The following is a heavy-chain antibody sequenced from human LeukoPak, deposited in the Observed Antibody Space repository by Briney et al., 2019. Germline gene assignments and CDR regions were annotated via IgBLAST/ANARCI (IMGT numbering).Heavy chain of an antibody. J-gene: IGHJ4*02. D-gene: IGHD3-16*02. CDR1: GGSFSGYY. V-gene: IGHV4-34*01. CDR2: ISHSGST. Sequence: SETLSLTCAVYGGSFSGYYWSWIRQPPGKGLEWIGEISHSGSTNYNPSLKSRVTISVDTSKNQFSLKLSSVTAADTAVYYCARGLADYVWGSYRYSIYYFDYWGQGTLVTVSS. CDR3: ARGLADYVWGSYRYSIYYFDY.